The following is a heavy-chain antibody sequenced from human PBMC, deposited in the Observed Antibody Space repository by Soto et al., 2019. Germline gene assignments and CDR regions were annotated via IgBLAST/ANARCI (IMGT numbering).Heavy chain of an antibody. CDR2: ISTYNGNT. D-gene: IGHD2-21*01. CDR3: ARMIASSLDY. V-gene: IGHV1-18*04. J-gene: IGHJ4*02. CDR1: GYSFSLYG. Sequence: QVQLVQSGAEMKKPGASVKVSCKASGYSFSLYGLSWVRQAPGRGLEWMGWISTYNGNTKYAQKFQDSVTFTTDTSTSKAYMQVTVLGSDDTAVYYYARMIASSLDYWGQGTLVTVSS.